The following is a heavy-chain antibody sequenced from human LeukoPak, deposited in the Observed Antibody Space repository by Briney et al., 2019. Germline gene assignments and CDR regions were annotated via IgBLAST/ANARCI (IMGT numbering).Heavy chain of an antibody. CDR1: GFIFNSYG. V-gene: IGHV3-33*01. Sequence: GRSLRLSCSASGFIFNSYGMHWVRQAPGEGLEWVAVIWLDGSNKLYADSVKGRFTISRDNSKNTLSLQMNSLRAEDTAVYYCAREILVPAAIGAHGFDYWGQGILVTVSS. CDR3: AREILVPAAIGAHGFDY. J-gene: IGHJ4*02. D-gene: IGHD2-2*01. CDR2: IWLDGSNK.